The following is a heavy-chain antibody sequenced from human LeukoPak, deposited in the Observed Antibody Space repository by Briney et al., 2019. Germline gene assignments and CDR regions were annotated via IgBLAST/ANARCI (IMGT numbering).Heavy chain of an antibody. D-gene: IGHD6-19*01. J-gene: IGHJ4*02. CDR2: ISSGSGSI. V-gene: IGHV3-21*01. Sequence: GGSLRLSCAASGFTFIIYTMNWVRQAPGKGLEWVSSISSGSGSIYYADSVKGRFTISRDNAKNSLSLQMNSLGAEDTAVYYCARDVLSGCLDYWGQGTLVTVSS. CDR1: GFTFIIYT. CDR3: ARDVLSGCLDY.